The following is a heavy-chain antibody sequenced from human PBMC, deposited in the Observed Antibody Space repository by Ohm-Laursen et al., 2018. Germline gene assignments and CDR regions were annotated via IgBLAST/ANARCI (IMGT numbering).Heavy chain of an antibody. J-gene: IGHJ5*01. CDR1: GDSISTYY. CDR3: ARLSDSSSAS. CDR2: IHSSGST. Sequence: SDTLSLTCTVSGDSISTYYWSWIRQPPGKGLEWIGYIHSSGSTSYSPSLKSRVTISVDTSKNQFSLRVRSLTAADTAAYYCARLSDSSSASWGQGTLVTVSS. V-gene: IGHV4-4*08. D-gene: IGHD2/OR15-2a*01.